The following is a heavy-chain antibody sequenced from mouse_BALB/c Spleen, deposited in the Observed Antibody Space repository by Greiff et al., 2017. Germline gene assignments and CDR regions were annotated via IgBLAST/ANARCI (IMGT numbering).Heavy chain of an antibody. CDR1: GFTFSSFG. V-gene: IGHV5-17*02. J-gene: IGHJ2*01. CDR2: ISSGSSTI. Sequence: EVQLVESGGGLVQPGGSRKLSCAASGFTFSSFGMHWVRQAPEKGLEWVAYISSGSSTIYYADTVKGRFTLSRDNPKNTLFLQLTSLRSEDTAMYYCARFDGYYRGPFAYWGQGTTLTVSA. D-gene: IGHD2-3*01. CDR3: ARFDGYYRGPFAY.